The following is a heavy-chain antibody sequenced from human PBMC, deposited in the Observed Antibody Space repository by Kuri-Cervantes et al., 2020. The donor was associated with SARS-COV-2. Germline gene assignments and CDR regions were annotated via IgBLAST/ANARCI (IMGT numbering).Heavy chain of an antibody. V-gene: IGHV5-51*01. CDR2: IYPGDSDT. D-gene: IGHD6-19*01. CDR1: GYSFTSNW. Sequence: KVSCKGSGYSFTSNWIGWVRQMPGKGLEWMGIIYPGDSDTRYSPSFQGQVTISAAKTISTAYLQWSSLKASDTAMYYCARSTVAVAGFDSWGQGTLVTVSS. J-gene: IGHJ4*02. CDR3: ARSTVAVAGFDS.